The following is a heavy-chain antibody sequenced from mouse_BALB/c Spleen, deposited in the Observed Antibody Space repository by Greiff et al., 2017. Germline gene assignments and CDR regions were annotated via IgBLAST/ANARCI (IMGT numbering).Heavy chain of an antibody. V-gene: IGHV5-17*02. Sequence: EVKRVESGGGLVQPGGSRKLSCAASGFSFSSFGMHWVRLAPEKGLEWVAYISSGSNTIYYADTVKGRFTISRDNPKNTLFLQRTSLRSEDTAMYYCARLWITTVVEYFDVWGAGTTVTVAS. CDR3: ARLWITTVVEYFDV. D-gene: IGHD1-1*01. CDR2: ISSGSNTI. J-gene: IGHJ1*01. CDR1: GFSFSSFG.